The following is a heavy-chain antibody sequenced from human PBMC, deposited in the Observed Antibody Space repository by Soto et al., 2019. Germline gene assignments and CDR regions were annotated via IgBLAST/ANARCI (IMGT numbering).Heavy chain of an antibody. CDR3: ARLGAVRYYYYYGMDV. CDR1: GFTFSSYA. V-gene: IGHV3-30-3*01. D-gene: IGHD6-13*01. Sequence: QVQLVESGGGVVQPGRSLRLSCAASGFTFSSYAMHWVRQAPGKGLEWVAVISYDGSNKYYADSVKGRFTISRDNSKNTLYLKMNSLRAEDTAVYYCARLGAVRYYYYYGMDVWGQGTTVTVSS. CDR2: ISYDGSNK. J-gene: IGHJ6*02.